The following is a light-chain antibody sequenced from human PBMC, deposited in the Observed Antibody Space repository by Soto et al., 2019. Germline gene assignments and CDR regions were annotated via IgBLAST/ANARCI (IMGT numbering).Light chain of an antibody. Sequence: EIVLTQSPPSLPVTPGEPASIACRSSQSLLHSNGYNYLDWYLQKPGQSPQPLIFLGSNRASGVPHRSSGSGSGTDITLKISRLEDDDVGVYYCLQALQTTTFGGGTKVEIK. V-gene: IGKV2-28*01. CDR2: LGS. CDR3: LQALQTTT. CDR1: QSLLHSNGYNY. J-gene: IGKJ4*01.